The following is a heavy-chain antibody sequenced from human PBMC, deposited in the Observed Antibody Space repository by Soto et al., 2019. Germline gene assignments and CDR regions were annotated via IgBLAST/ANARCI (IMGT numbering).Heavy chain of an antibody. J-gene: IGHJ4*02. D-gene: IGHD4-17*01. CDR2: IYPGDSDT. CDR1: GYSFTSYW. Sequence: PGESLKISCKGSGYSFTSYWIGWVRQMPGKGLEWMGIIYPGDSDTRYSPSFQGQVTISADKSISTAYLQWSSLKASDTAMYYCARRNGYGDFDQHIDYWGQGTLVTVSS. V-gene: IGHV5-51*01. CDR3: ARRNGYGDFDQHIDY.